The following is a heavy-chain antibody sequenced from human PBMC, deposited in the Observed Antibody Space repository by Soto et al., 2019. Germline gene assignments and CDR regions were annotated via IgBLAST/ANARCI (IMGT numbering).Heavy chain of an antibody. J-gene: IGHJ3*02. CDR2: IYYSGTT. CDR1: GGSISSGGYY. D-gene: IGHD3-3*01. CDR3: AREESGKRGGYVFDI. V-gene: IGHV4-31*03. Sequence: QVQLQESGPGLVKPAETLSLTCTVSGGSISSGGYYWSWIRQHPGEGLEWIGYIYYSGTTYHNPSLKSRTTLSVDTSKNQFSLRLSSVTAADTAVYYCAREESGKRGGYVFDIWGQGTMVTVSS.